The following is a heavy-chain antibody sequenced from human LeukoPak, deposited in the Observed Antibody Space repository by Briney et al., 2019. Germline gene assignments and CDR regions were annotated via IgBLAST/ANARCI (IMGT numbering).Heavy chain of an antibody. V-gene: IGHV3-21*01. J-gene: IGHJ4*02. CDR1: GFTFSGYA. Sequence: GGSLRLSCAASGFTFSGYAMNWVRQAPGKGLEWVSSISSSDYIYYADSVKGRFTISRDNAKNSLYLQMNSLRPEDTAVYYCARETPVELALGNWGQGTLVTVSS. CDR2: ISSSDYI. CDR3: ARETPVELALGN. D-gene: IGHD5-24*01.